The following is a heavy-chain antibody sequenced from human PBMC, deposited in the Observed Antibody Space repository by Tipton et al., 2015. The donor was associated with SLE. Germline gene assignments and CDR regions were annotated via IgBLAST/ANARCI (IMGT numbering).Heavy chain of an antibody. Sequence: GSLRLSCAASGFTFSSYSMNWVRQAPGKGLEWVSSISSSSSYIYYADSVKGRFTISRDNAKNSLYLQMNSLRAEDTAVYYCARDLTSFYGMDVWGQGASVTVSS. CDR3: ARDLTSFYGMDV. D-gene: IGHD3-9*01. CDR2: ISSSSSYI. CDR1: GFTFSSYS. J-gene: IGHJ6*02. V-gene: IGHV3-21*03.